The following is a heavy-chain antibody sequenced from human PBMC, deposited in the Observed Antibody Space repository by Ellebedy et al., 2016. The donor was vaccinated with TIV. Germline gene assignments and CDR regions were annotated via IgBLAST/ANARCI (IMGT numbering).Heavy chain of an antibody. Sequence: SETLSLTXSVSNGSLSSGGYYWAWIRQPPGKGLEWIGSVYHSGSTYYNSSLKSRVTISVDSSNNQFSLKLTSVTAADTAVYYWARLGRITLFARNPWFDPWGQGTLVTVSA. CDR2: VYHSGST. CDR3: ARLGRITLFARNPWFDP. V-gene: IGHV4-39*01. J-gene: IGHJ5*02. CDR1: NGSLSSGGYY. D-gene: IGHD3-3*01.